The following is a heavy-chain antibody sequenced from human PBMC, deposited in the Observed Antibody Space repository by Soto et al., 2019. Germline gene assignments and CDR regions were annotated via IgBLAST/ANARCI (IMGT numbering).Heavy chain of an antibody. V-gene: IGHV4-30-2*01. CDR2: IDHRGRT. J-gene: IGHJ2*01. Sequence: QLQLQESGSGLVKPSQTLSLTCAVSGGSISSGGYSWSWLRQPPGKGLEWIGYIDHRGRTYYNPSLKSRVSISVDRSKNQFSLKLSSVAAADTAVYYCARVPGLWGRGTMVTVSS. CDR1: GGSISSGGYS. CDR3: ARVPGL.